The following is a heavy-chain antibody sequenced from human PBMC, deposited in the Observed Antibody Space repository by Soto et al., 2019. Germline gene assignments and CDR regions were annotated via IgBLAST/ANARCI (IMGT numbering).Heavy chain of an antibody. D-gene: IGHD6-6*01. CDR3: ATFEFSSTFYDF. CDR2: IYYSGNT. V-gene: IGHV4-39*01. J-gene: IGHJ4*02. Sequence: PSETLSLTCTVSGGSISSSTYYWGWIRQPPGKGLEWIGSIYYSGNTYYNPSLKSRVTISVDTSKNQFSLKLSSVTAADTAVYYCATFEFSSTFYDFWGQGTLVTVSP. CDR1: GGSISSSTYY.